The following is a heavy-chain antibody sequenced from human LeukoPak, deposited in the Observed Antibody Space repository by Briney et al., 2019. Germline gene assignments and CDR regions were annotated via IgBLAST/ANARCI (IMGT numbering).Heavy chain of an antibody. Sequence: ASVKVSCKTSGYTFSSYDISWVRQAPGQGLEWMGWITAYNGSTNYAQNFQGRVTMTTDTSTSTAYMELRSLTSADTAVYYCARERWRVGFDYWGQGALVTVSS. D-gene: IGHD2-15*01. CDR3: ARERWRVGFDY. V-gene: IGHV1-18*01. CDR1: GYTFSSYD. J-gene: IGHJ4*02. CDR2: ITAYNGST.